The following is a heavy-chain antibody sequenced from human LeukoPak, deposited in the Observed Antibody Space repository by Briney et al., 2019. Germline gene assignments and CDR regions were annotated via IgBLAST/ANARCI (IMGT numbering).Heavy chain of an antibody. CDR3: ARGYSSSMYYFDY. V-gene: IGHV1-69*13. CDR1: GGTFSSYA. D-gene: IGHD6-13*01. J-gene: IGHJ4*02. CDR2: IIPIFGTA. Sequence: ASVKVSCKASGGTFSSYAISWVRQAPGQGLEWMGGIIPIFGTANYAQKFQGRVTITADESTSTAYMELGSLRSEDTAVYYCARGYSSSMYYFDYWGQGTLVTVSS.